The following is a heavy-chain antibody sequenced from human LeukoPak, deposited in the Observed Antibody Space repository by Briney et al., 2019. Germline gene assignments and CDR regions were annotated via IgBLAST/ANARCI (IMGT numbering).Heavy chain of an antibody. CDR1: GGSFSGYY. V-gene: IGHV4-34*01. CDR2: INHSGST. J-gene: IGHJ4*02. Sequence: PSETLSLTCAVYGGSFSGYYWSWIRQPPGKGLEWIGEINHSGSTNYNPSLKSRVTISVDTSKNQFSLKLSSVTAAVTAVYYCARALVVVAATRYYFDYWGQGTLVTVSS. CDR3: ARALVVVAATRYYFDY. D-gene: IGHD2-15*01.